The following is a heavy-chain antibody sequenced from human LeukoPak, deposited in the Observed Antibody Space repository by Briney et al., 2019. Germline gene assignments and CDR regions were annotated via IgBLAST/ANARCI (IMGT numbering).Heavy chain of an antibody. Sequence: SETLSLTYTVSGGSVNGGAYYWSWIRQPPEKGLEWIGNIYYSGSAYYNPSLTSRVTMSVDTSKNQFSLELGSVTAADTAVYYCARKPIVNSAWYYFDCWGQGTLVTVSS. J-gene: IGHJ4*02. D-gene: IGHD3-22*01. CDR3: ARKPIVNSAWYYFDC. CDR1: GGSVNGGAYY. V-gene: IGHV4-39*07. CDR2: IYYSGSA.